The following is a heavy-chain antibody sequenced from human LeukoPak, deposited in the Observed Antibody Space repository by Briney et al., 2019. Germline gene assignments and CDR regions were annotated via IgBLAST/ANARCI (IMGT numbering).Heavy chain of an antibody. CDR1: GGSISSYY. CDR3: AREGSATARPFVSNDY. CDR2: IHTSGNS. J-gene: IGHJ4*02. D-gene: IGHD6-6*01. Sequence: SSETLSLTCTVSGGSISSYYWSWIRQPAGKGLEWIGRIHTSGNSDYNPSLKSRVTMSVDTSENQFSLKVRSVTAADTAVYYCAREGSATARPFVSNDYWGQGTLVTVSS. V-gene: IGHV4-4*07.